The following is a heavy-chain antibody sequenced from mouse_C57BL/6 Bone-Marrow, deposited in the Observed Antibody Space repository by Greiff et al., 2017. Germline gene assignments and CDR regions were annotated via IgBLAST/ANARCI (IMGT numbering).Heavy chain of an antibody. J-gene: IGHJ4*01. CDR2: IDPSDSYT. CDR1: GYTFTSYW. CDR3: ARVYFEDYYAMDY. Sequence: VQLQQPGAELVKPGASVKLSCKASGYTFTSYWMQWVKQRPGQGLEWIGEIDPSDSYTNYNQKFKGKATLTVDTSSSTAYMQLSSLTSEDSAVYYCARVYFEDYYAMDYWGQGTPVTVSS. D-gene: IGHD2-4*01. V-gene: IGHV1-50*01.